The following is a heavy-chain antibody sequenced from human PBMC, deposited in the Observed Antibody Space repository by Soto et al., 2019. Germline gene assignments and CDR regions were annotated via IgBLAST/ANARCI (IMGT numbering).Heavy chain of an antibody. CDR2: ISGSGGST. J-gene: IGHJ5*02. CDR1: GFTFSSYA. Sequence: VGSLRLSCAASGFTFSSYAVSWVRQAPGKGLEWVSAISGSGGSTYYADSVKGRFTISRDNSKNTLYVQMNSLRAEDTAVYYCAKVLGYCSGGSCYSDPWGQGTLVTVS. D-gene: IGHD2-15*01. CDR3: AKVLGYCSGGSCYSDP. V-gene: IGHV3-23*01.